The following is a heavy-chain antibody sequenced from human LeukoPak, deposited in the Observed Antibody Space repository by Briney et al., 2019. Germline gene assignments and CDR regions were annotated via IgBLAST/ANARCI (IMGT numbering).Heavy chain of an antibody. V-gene: IGHV4-4*07. CDR3: ARAGFTGSSGYNDY. D-gene: IGHD3-22*01. J-gene: IGHJ4*02. CDR2: IYTSGST. CDR1: GGSISSYY. Sequence: SETLSLTCTVSGGSISSYYWSWIRQPAGKGLEWIGRIYTSGSTNYNPSLKRRVTMSVDTSKNQFSLKLSSVTAAETAVYYCARAGFTGSSGYNDYWGQGTLVTVSS.